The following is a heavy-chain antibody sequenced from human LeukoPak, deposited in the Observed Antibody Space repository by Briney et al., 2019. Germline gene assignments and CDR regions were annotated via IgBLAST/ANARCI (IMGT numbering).Heavy chain of an antibody. CDR3: ARDLARVDCSGGSCYSDY. V-gene: IGHV4-4*07. J-gene: IGHJ4*02. Sequence: SETLSLTCTVSGGSISSYYWSWIRQPAGKGLEWIGRIYTSGSTNYNPSLKSRVTMSVDTSKNQFSLKLSSVTAADTAVYYRARDLARVDCSGGSCYSDYWGQGTLVTVSS. CDR1: GGSISSYY. D-gene: IGHD2-15*01. CDR2: IYTSGST.